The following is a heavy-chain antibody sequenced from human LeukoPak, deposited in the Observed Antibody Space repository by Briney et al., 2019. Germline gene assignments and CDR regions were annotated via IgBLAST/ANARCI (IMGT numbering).Heavy chain of an antibody. V-gene: IGHV3-43*02. J-gene: IGHJ3*02. CDR2: ICGSI. CDR1: GFTFHAYA. Sequence: GRSLRLSCAASGFTFHAYAMHWVCNPPQQGMGRVSLICGSIYYADSVKGRFTISRDNSKTSLYLQMNSLRTEDTALYYCAKDSRATSTWYGAFDIWGQGTMVTVSS. D-gene: IGHD6-13*01. CDR3: AKDSRATSTWYGAFDI.